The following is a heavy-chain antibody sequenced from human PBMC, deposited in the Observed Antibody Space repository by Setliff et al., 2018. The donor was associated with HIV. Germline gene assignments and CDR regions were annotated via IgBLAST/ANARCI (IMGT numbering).Heavy chain of an antibody. V-gene: IGHV4-39*01. CDR3: ARQVKYSSSPLHFDS. D-gene: IGHD6-13*01. Sequence: SETLSLTCTVSGDSITNSFYFWAWIRQPPGKGLEWIGSIYYGGIIDYNPSLKSRVTISVDTPKNQFSLRLDSETAADTAIHYCARQVKYSSSPLHFDSWGQGTLVTVSS. CDR2: IYYGGII. J-gene: IGHJ4*02. CDR1: GDSITNSFYF.